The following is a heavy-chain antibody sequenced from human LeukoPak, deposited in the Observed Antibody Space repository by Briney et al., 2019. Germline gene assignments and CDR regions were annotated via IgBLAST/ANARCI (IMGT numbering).Heavy chain of an antibody. CDR2: IYHSGST. CDR3: ARLSSLANIAARGRTWLDP. J-gene: IGHJ5*02. Sequence: SETLSLTCTVSGDSISSYYWSWIRQPPGKGLEWIGYIYHSGSTYYSPSLKSRVTISVDTSKNQFSLKLSSVTAADTAVYYCARLSSLANIAARGRTWLDPWGQGSLVTVSS. V-gene: IGHV4-59*01. D-gene: IGHD6-6*01. CDR1: GDSISSYY.